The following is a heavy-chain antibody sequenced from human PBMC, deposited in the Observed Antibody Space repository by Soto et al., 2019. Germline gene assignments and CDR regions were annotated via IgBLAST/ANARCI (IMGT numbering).Heavy chain of an antibody. D-gene: IGHD3-16*02. Sequence: EVQLLESGGGLVQPGGSLRLSCAASGFTFSSYAMSWVRQAPGKGLEWVSAISGSGGSTYYADSVKGRFTISRDNSKNTLYLRMNSLRAEDTAVYYCAKGGSYRPDYYYGMDVWGQGTTVTVSS. V-gene: IGHV3-23*01. J-gene: IGHJ6*02. CDR1: GFTFSSYA. CDR3: AKGGSYRPDYYYGMDV. CDR2: ISGSGGST.